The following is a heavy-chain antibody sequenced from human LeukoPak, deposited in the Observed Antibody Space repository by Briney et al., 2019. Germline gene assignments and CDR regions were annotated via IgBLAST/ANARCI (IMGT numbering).Heavy chain of an antibody. V-gene: IGHV4-39*01. CDR2: VYYGGSI. J-gene: IGHJ5*02. D-gene: IGHD4-17*01. CDR3: ERLYGDYA. Sequence: PSETLSLTCTFSVGSISTSLYYWVWIRQSPGKGLEWIASVYYGGSIYYNPSLKSRATMAVDMYKNQFSLKLRSVTAADTAVYYCERLYGDYAWGQGTLVTVSS. CDR1: VGSISTSLYY.